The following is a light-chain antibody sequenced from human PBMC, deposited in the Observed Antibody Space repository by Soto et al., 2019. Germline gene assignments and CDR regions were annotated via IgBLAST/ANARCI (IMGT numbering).Light chain of an antibody. V-gene: IGLV1-51*01. J-gene: IGLJ3*02. CDR1: TSNIGNNY. CDR3: AAWDSGLSAVV. CDR2: DTD. Sequence: QSALTQPPSVSAAPGQKVAISCSGSTSNIGNNYVSWYQQLPGKAPKLLIYDTDKRPSGIPDRFSGSKSGTSATLGITGLQTGDEAEYYCAAWDSGLSAVVFGGGTQLTVL.